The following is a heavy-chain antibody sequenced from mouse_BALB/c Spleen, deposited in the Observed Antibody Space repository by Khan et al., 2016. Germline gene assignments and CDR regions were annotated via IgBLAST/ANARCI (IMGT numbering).Heavy chain of an antibody. V-gene: IGHV1-4*01. CDR1: GYTFTNYT. Sequence: QMQLEESGAELARPGASVKMSCKASGYTFTNYTMHWVKQRPGQGLEWIGYINPSSGYTNYNQKFKDKATLTADKSSSTAYMQLSSLTSEDSAVYSCARRDYWGQGTTLTVST. J-gene: IGHJ2*01. CDR2: INPSSGYT. CDR3: ARRDY.